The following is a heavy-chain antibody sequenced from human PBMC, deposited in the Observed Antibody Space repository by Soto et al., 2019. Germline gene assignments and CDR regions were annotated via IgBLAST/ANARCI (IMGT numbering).Heavy chain of an antibody. D-gene: IGHD2-15*01. J-gene: IGHJ4*02. V-gene: IGHV4-39*01. CDR2: IYYSGST. Sequence: QLQLQEWGPGLVKPSETLSLTCTVSGGSISSSSYYWGWIRQPPGKGLEWIGSIYYSGSTYYNPSLKSRVTISVDTSKNQFSLKLRSVTAADTAVYYCARHTPAISISDHWGQGTLVTVSS. CDR1: GGSISSSSYY. CDR3: ARHTPAISISDH.